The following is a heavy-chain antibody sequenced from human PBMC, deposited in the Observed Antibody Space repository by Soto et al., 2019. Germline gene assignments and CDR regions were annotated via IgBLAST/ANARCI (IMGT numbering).Heavy chain of an antibody. J-gene: IGHJ4*02. Sequence: QVQLVQSGAEVKKPGSSVKVSCKASGGTFSSYAISWVRQAPGQGLEWMGGIIPIFGTANYAQKFQGRVTITAAESTSTAYMELSSLRSEDTAVYYCALGGRDCYAYRGGFDYWGQGTLVTVSS. CDR1: GGTFSSYA. V-gene: IGHV1-69*01. D-gene: IGHD2-21*01. CDR2: IIPIFGTA. CDR3: ALGGRDCYAYRGGFDY.